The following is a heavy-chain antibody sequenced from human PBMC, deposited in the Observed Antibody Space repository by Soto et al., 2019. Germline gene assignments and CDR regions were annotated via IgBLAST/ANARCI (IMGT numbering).Heavy chain of an antibody. D-gene: IGHD2-15*01. J-gene: IGHJ3*02. CDR2: ISWNSGSI. CDR3: AKDKYAVVVAAKAFDI. V-gene: IGHV3-9*01. Sequence: PGGSLRLSCAASGFTFDVSAMHWVRQAPGKGLEWVSGISWNSGSIGYADSVKGRFTISRDNAKNSLYLQMNSLRAEDTALYYCAKDKYAVVVAAKAFDIWGQGTMVTVSS. CDR1: GFTFDVSA.